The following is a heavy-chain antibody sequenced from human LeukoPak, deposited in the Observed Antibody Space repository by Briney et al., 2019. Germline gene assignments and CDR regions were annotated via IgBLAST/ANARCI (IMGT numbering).Heavy chain of an antibody. V-gene: IGHV4-59*08. CDR2: IYHSGST. J-gene: IGHJ4*02. CDR1: GFTFSSYA. Sequence: GSLRLSCAASGFTFSSYAMHWVRQAPGKGLEWIGNIYHSGSTDYNPSLKSRVTISVDPSKNQFSLRLSSVTAADTAVYYCARSVKLLRWIFDYWGQGTLVTVSS. CDR3: ARSVKLLRWIFDY. D-gene: IGHD2-21*01.